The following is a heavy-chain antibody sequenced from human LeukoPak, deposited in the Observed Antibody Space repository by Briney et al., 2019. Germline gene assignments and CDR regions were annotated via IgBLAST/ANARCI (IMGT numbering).Heavy chain of an antibody. D-gene: IGHD6-6*01. CDR1: GGSISSYY. Sequence: SETLSLTCTVSGGSISSYYWSWIRQPPGKGLEWIGYIYYSGSTNYNPSLKSRVTISVDTSKNQFSLKLSSVIAADTAVYYCARASWQLETNWFDPWGQGTLVTVSS. V-gene: IGHV4-59*01. CDR3: ARASWQLETNWFDP. CDR2: IYYSGST. J-gene: IGHJ5*02.